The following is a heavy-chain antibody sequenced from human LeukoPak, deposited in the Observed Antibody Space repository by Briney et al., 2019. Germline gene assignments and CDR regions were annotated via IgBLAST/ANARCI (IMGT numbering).Heavy chain of an antibody. D-gene: IGHD3-3*01. V-gene: IGHV3-48*03. Sequence: PGGSLRLSCAASGFTVSSYEMDWVRQAPGKGLEWVSYISSSGSTIYYADSVKGRFTISRDKAKNSLYLQMNSLRAEDTAVYYCARAPVYYDFWSGYYDYWGQGTLVTVSS. CDR3: ARAPVYYDFWSGYYDY. CDR2: ISSSGSTI. J-gene: IGHJ4*02. CDR1: GFTVSSYE.